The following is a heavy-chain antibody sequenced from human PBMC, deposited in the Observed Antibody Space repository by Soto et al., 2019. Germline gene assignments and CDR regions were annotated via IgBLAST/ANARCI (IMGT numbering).Heavy chain of an antibody. D-gene: IGHD6-13*01. CDR2: TYYRSKWKN. J-gene: IGHJ4*02. V-gene: IGHV6-1*01. CDR3: VRGVDSSFDY. CDR1: GDSVSSNRAA. Sequence: QSLSLTCVISGDSVSSNRAACNLVRQSPSRGLEWLGRTYYRSKWKNDYALSVNSRITINPDTSKNQFSLQLNSVTPEDTAVYYCVRGVDSSFDYWGQGTLVTVSS.